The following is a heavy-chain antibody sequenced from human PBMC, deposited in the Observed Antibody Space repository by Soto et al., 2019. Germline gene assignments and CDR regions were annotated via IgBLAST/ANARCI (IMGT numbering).Heavy chain of an antibody. V-gene: IGHV3-23*01. D-gene: IGHD3-3*01. Sequence: GGSLRLSCAAAGFAFSTYAMTWVRQAPGKGLEWVSTISAGGDSTFYGDSVKGRFSISRATSKNTLDLHGNGLGAEDTAFYYSAKSGAHESGSGYFTFFASWAKGTPVPVSS. J-gene: IGHJ5*01. CDR3: AKSGAHESGSGYFTFFAS. CDR1: GFAFSTYA. CDR2: ISAGGDST.